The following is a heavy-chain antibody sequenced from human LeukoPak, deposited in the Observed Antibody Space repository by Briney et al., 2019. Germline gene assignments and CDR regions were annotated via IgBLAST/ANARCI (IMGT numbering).Heavy chain of an antibody. CDR2: IYHSGST. CDR1: GGSISSGGYS. V-gene: IGHV4-30-2*01. CDR3: ARRRVVSSWGQPSLNNWFDP. J-gene: IGHJ5*02. D-gene: IGHD6-13*01. Sequence: PSETLSLTCAVSGGSISSGGYSWSWIRQPPGKGLEWIGYIYHSGSTYYNPSLKSRVTISVDRSKNQFSLKLSSVTAADTAVYYCARRRVVSSWGQPSLNNWFDPWGQGTLVTVSS.